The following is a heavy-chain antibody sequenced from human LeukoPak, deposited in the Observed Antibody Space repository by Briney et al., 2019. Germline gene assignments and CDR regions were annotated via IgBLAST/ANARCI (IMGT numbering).Heavy chain of an antibody. D-gene: IGHD2-21*02. Sequence: SETLSLTCAVYGGSFSGYYWSWIRQPPGKGLEWIGSIYYSGSTYYNPSLKSRVTISVDTSKNQFSLKLSSVTAADTAVYYCARHLSIVVVTAADAFDIWGQGTMVTVSS. CDR2: IYYSGST. CDR3: ARHLSIVVVTAADAFDI. V-gene: IGHV4-34*01. J-gene: IGHJ3*02. CDR1: GGSFSGYY.